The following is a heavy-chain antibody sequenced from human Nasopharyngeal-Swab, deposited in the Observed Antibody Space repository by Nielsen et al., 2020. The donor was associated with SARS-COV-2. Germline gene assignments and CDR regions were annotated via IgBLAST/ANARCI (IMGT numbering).Heavy chain of an antibody. CDR1: GYTFTSYA. CDR3: ATGRRDSSSWYPSVDY. D-gene: IGHD6-13*01. V-gene: IGHV1-3*01. J-gene: IGHJ4*02. Sequence: ASVKVSCKASGYTFTSYAMHWVRQALGQRLEWMGWINADNGNTKYSQKFQGRVTITRDTSASTAYMELSSLRSDDTAVYYCATGRRDSSSWYPSVDYWGQGTLVTVSS. CDR2: INADNGNT.